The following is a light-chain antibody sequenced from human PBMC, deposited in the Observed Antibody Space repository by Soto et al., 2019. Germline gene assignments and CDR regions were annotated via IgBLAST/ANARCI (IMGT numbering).Light chain of an antibody. CDR1: QSVSSSY. J-gene: IGKJ4*01. Sequence: EIVLTQSPGTLPLSPGERATLSCRASQSVSSSYVAWYQQKRGQAPRLLIYAASSRAAGIPDRFSGSGSGTDFTLTISSLEPEDFAVYYCQQRSNWLTFGGGTKVDIK. V-gene: IGKV3D-20*02. CDR3: QQRSNWLT. CDR2: AAS.